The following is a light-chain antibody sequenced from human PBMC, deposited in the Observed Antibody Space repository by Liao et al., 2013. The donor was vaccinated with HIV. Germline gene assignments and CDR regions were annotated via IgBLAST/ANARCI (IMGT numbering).Light chain of an antibody. Sequence: SYELTQPPSVSVAPGKTARITCGGNNIGSKSVHWYQQKPGQAPVLVIYSDSDRPSGIPERFSGSNSGNTATLTISRVEAGDEADYYCQVWDSSSDHRRVFGGGTKLTVL. CDR2: SDS. CDR3: QVWDSSSDHRRV. V-gene: IGLV3-21*01. J-gene: IGLJ3*02. CDR1: NIGSKS.